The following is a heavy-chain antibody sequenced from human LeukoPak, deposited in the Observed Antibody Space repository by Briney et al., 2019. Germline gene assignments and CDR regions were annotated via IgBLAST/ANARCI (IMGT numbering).Heavy chain of an antibody. CDR2: IYYSGST. CDR3: ARGIGYSSSWYSDY. Sequence: SETLSLTCTVSGGSISSGGYYWSWIRQHPGKGLEWIGYIYYSGSTYYNPSLKSRVTISVDTSKNQFSLKLSSVTAADTAVYYCARGIGYSSSWYSDYWGQGTLVTVSS. D-gene: IGHD6-13*01. CDR1: GGSISSGGYY. J-gene: IGHJ4*02. V-gene: IGHV4-31*03.